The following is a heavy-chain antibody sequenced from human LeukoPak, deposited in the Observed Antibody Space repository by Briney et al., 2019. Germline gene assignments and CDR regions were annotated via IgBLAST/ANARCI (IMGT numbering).Heavy chain of an antibody. CDR2: VHPSEGT. V-gene: IGHV4-4*02. CDR1: GGSVSHSNW. Sequence: SETLSLTCAVSGGSVSHSNWWTWVRQSPGKGLEWIGEVHPSEGTNYNPSLKSRVTISLDKSKNQFSLRLNSVTAADTAMYYCARSHDHLWGNYPDYWGQGTLVTVSS. CDR3: ARSHDHLWGNYPDY. D-gene: IGHD3-16*02. J-gene: IGHJ4*02.